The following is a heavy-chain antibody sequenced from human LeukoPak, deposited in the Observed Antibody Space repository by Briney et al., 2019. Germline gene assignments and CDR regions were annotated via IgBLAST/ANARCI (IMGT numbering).Heavy chain of an antibody. CDR2: ISPGGGTT. CDR1: GFSFGSEA. V-gene: IGHV3-23*01. D-gene: IGHD3-3*01. CDR3: ARARKNFWSGDTDAFDI. J-gene: IGHJ3*02. Sequence: GGSLRLSCVVSGFSFGSEAMSWVRQAPGRGLEWVSSISPGGGTTYYADSVKGRFTISRDNSENTLYVEMNSLRAEDTAVYYCARARKNFWSGDTDAFDIWGQGTMVTVSS.